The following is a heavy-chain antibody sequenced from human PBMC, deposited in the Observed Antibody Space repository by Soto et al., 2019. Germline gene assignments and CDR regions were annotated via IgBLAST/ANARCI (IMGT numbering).Heavy chain of an antibody. CDR2: ISYDERNK. V-gene: IGHV3-30*18. CDR3: AKDEGSYRPVDH. J-gene: IGHJ4*02. Sequence: QVQLVESGGGVVQPGRSLRLSCAASGFTFRSYGMHWVRQAPGKGREWVAAISYDERNKFYTDSVKGRFTISRDNSKNTLYLQLSSLKSEDTSVYYCAKDEGSYRPVDHWGQGTLVTVSS. D-gene: IGHD1-26*01. CDR1: GFTFRSYG.